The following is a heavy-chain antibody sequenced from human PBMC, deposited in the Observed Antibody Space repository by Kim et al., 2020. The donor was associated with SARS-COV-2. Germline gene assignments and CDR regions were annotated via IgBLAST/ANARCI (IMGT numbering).Heavy chain of an antibody. CDR1: GFTFRDHA. Sequence: GGSLRLSCTTSGFTFRDHAMVWFSQAPGKGLEWVGLIRCPSYGGTTEYAASVRGRFVVSRDDSRGIAYLQMNSLETEDTAVYYCARGSSTVLTVYFGMDVWGHGTTVTVSS. J-gene: IGHJ6*02. V-gene: IGHV3-49*03. CDR3: ARGSSTVLTVYFGMDV. D-gene: IGHD4-17*01. CDR2: IRCPSYGGTT.